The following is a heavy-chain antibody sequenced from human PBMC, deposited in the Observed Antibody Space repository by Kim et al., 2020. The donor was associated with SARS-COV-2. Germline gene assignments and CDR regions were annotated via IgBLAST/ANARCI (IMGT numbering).Heavy chain of an antibody. Sequence: NDTPALKCRGTISVDKSKNQFSLKLSSVTAADTAVYYCARVIAVAGTSDYWGQGTLVTVSS. V-gene: IGHV4-4*02. CDR3: ARVIAVAGTSDY. D-gene: IGHD6-19*01. J-gene: IGHJ4*02.